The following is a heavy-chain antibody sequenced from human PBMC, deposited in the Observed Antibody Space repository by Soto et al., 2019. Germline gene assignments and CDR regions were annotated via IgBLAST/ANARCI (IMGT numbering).Heavy chain of an antibody. D-gene: IGHD3-10*01. CDR2: ISASGGST. Sequence: GGSLRLSCAASGFTFTSYAMSWVRQAPGKGLEWVSAISASGGSTYYADSVKGRVTISRDNSKNTLYLQMNSLRAEDTAVYYCAKVPYYYGSGSYQPDYWGQGT. V-gene: IGHV3-23*01. CDR1: GFTFTSYA. J-gene: IGHJ4*02. CDR3: AKVPYYYGSGSYQPDY.